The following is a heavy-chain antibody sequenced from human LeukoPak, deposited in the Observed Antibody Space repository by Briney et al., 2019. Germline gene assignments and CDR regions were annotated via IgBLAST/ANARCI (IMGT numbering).Heavy chain of an antibody. J-gene: IGHJ5*02. Sequence: SETLSLTCTVSGGSISSSSYYWGWIRQPPGKGLEWIGEINHSGSTNYNPSLKSRVTISVDTSKNQFSLKLSSVTAADTAVYYCARLFSGFGELLYVRWFDPWGQGTLVTVSS. CDR1: GGSISSSSYY. CDR2: INHSGST. CDR3: ARLFSGFGELLYVRWFDP. D-gene: IGHD3-10*01. V-gene: IGHV4-39*07.